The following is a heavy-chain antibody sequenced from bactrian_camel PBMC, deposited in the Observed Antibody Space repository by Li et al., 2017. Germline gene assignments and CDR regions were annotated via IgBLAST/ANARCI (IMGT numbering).Heavy chain of an antibody. Sequence: QVQLVESGGGSVQAGGSLRLSCAASAATGGPFYMAYFRQAPGKEREGVAIITLETGRTDYADSVKGRFTISQDGAENTVYLQMNGLKPEDTAMYYCAASRLGSTINWRQERRWGYWGQGTQVTVS. CDR3: AASRLGSTINWRQERRWGY. CDR2: ITLETGRT. CDR1: AATGGPFY. D-gene: IGHD4*01. J-gene: IGHJ4*01. V-gene: IGHV3S63*01.